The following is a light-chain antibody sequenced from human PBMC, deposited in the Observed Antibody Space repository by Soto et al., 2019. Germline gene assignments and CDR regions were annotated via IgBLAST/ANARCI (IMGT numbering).Light chain of an antibody. CDR1: ESVSSN. V-gene: IGKV3-15*01. Sequence: EIVMKQSPATLSVSPGERVTLSCRASESVSSNLAWYQQKPGQAHRLLISLAYTRATGIPARFSGSGSGTDFTLTIKSLAPEDFAIYYCNQRQSWPRTVGQGTKVDI. J-gene: IGKJ1*01. CDR3: NQRQSWPRT. CDR2: LAY.